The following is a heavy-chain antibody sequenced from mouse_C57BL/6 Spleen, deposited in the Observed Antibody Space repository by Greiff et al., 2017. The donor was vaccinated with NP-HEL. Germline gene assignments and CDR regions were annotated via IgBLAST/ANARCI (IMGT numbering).Heavy chain of an antibody. CDR1: GYTFTSYW. CDR2: ILPGSGST. Sequence: VQLQQPGAELVKPGASVKMSCKASGYTFTSYWITWVKQRPGQGLEWVGEILPGSGSTNYNEKFKGKATFTADTSSNTAYMQLSSLTTEDSAIYYCAINYGNYSYAMDYWGQGTSVTVSS. J-gene: IGHJ4*01. V-gene: IGHV1-55*01. CDR3: AINYGNYSYAMDY. D-gene: IGHD2-1*01.